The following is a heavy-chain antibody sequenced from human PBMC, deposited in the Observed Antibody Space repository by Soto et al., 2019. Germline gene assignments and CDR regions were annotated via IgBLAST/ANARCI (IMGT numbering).Heavy chain of an antibody. J-gene: IGHJ4*02. CDR1: GFTFSSYA. V-gene: IGHV3-30-3*01. CDR3: ARDRGIAVAANYFDY. D-gene: IGHD6-19*01. CDR2: ISYDESNK. Sequence: GGSLRLSCAASGFTFSSYAMHWVRQSPGKGLEWVAVISYDESNKYYADSVKGRFTISRDNSKNTLYLQMNSLRAEDTAVYYCARDRGIAVAANYFDYWGQGTLVTVSS.